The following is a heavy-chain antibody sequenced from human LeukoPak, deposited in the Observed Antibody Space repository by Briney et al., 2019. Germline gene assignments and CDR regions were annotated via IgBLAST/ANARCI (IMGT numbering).Heavy chain of an antibody. Sequence: PGGSLRLSCAASGFTFSSYGMSWVRQAPGKGLEWVSYISSFGSTIYYADSVKGRFTISRDNAKNSLYLQMNSLRAEDTAVYYCARGSSGWYGVSAFDIWGQGTMVTVSS. V-gene: IGHV3-48*04. J-gene: IGHJ3*02. D-gene: IGHD6-19*01. CDR1: GFTFSSYG. CDR2: ISSFGSTI. CDR3: ARGSSGWYGVSAFDI.